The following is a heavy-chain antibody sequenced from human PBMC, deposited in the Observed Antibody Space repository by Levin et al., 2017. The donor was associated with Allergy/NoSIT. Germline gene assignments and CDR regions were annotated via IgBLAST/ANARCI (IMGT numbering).Heavy chain of an antibody. Sequence: GESLKISCAASGFIFRDYSMNWVRQAPGKGLEWVSYISSSSSAIYYADSVKGRFTISRDNAQNSLSLQMNSLRDEDTAVYYCARAELSLGWTYHGMDVWGPGTTVRVSS. J-gene: IGHJ6*02. CDR1: GFIFRDYS. CDR3: ARAELSLGWTYHGMDV. CDR2: ISSSSSAI. V-gene: IGHV3-48*02. D-gene: IGHD3/OR15-3a*01.